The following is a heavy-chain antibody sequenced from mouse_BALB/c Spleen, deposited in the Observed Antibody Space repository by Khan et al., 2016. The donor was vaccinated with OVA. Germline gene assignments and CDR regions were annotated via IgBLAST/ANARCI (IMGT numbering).Heavy chain of an antibody. V-gene: IGHV1-4*01. CDR1: GYTFTSNT. CDR3: ARRSTGYAMDY. J-gene: IGHJ4*01. CDR2: INPRSSYT. Sequence: VQLKESGAELARPGASVKISCKASGYTFTSNTMHWLKQRPGLGLEWIGYINPRSSYTNYNQRFKDKATLTADKSSSTAYMQLSSLTSEDSAVYYCARRSTGYAMDYWGQGTSVTVSS.